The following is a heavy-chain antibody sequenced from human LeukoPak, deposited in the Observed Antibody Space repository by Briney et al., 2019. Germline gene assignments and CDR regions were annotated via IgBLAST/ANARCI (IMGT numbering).Heavy chain of an antibody. Sequence: GGSLRLSCAASGFTFSSYAMSWVRQAPGKGLEWVSGISDSGGSTYYADSVKGRFTMSRDNSKNTLYLQMNSLRAEDTAVYHCAKHRDGYNSFDYWGQGTLVTVSS. J-gene: IGHJ4*02. CDR2: ISDSGGST. CDR3: AKHRDGYNSFDY. D-gene: IGHD5-24*01. V-gene: IGHV3-23*01. CDR1: GFTFSSYA.